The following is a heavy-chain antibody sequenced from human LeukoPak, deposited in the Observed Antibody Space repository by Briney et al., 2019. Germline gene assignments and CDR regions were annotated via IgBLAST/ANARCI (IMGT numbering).Heavy chain of an antibody. V-gene: IGHV4-59*01. D-gene: IGHD5-12*01. J-gene: IGHJ6*02. CDR1: GGSISSYY. CDR2: IYYSGST. CDR3: ARGSGYGTNYYYYGMDV. Sequence: SETLSLTCTVSGGSISSYYWSWIRQPPGKGLEWIGYIYYSGSTNYNPSLKSRVTVSVDTSKNQFSLKLSSVTAADTAVYYCARGSGYGTNYYYYGMDVWGQGTTVTVSS.